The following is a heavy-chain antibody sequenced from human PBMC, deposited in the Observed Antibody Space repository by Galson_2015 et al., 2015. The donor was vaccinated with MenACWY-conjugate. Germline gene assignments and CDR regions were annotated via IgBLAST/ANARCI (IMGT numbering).Heavy chain of an antibody. CDR3: ARRRPRDIGGGFDI. Sequence: TYHNPSLKSRITTSVDTSNNQFSLNLASVTAADTTLYYCARRRPRDIGGGFDIWGQGTLITVSS. CDR2: T. V-gene: IGHV4-39*01. D-gene: IGHD2-15*01. J-gene: IGHJ3*02.